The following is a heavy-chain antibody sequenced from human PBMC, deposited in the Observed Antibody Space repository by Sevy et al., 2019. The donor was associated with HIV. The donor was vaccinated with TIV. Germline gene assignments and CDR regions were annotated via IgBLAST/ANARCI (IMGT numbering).Heavy chain of an antibody. CDR1: GFTVSSDY. CDR3: ARESSSTWQAGYYSLAV. CDR2: FFSGGTT. J-gene: IGHJ6*02. D-gene: IGHD6-13*01. V-gene: IGHV3-66*01. Sequence: GGSLRLSCAASGFTVSSDYMTWVRQAPGKGLEWVSVFFSGGTTYYADSVKGRFTISRDNSKNTIYLQMNSLRAEDTATYYCARESSSTWQAGYYSLAVWGQGTTVTVSS.